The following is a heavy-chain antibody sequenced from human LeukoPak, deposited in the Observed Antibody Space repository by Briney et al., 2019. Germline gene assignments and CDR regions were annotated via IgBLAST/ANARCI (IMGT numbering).Heavy chain of an antibody. CDR2: ISYDGGKK. CDR1: GFTFSSHD. J-gene: IGHJ4*02. D-gene: IGHD6-13*01. CDR3: AKDAGHYFDY. Sequence: GRSLRLSCAASGFTFSSHDMHWVRQAPGKGLEWVAIISYDGGKKDYADSVKGRFTISRDNSKNTLYLQMNSLRAEDTAVYYCAKDAGHYFDYWGQGTLVTVSS. V-gene: IGHV3-30*18.